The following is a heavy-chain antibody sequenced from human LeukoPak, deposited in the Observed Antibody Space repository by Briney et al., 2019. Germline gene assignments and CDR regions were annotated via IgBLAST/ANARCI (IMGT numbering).Heavy chain of an antibody. J-gene: IGHJ6*02. V-gene: IGHV4-34*01. CDR3: ARVALNLLRSYGRVPYGMDV. D-gene: IGHD4-17*01. CDR2: LNDSGST. CDR1: GGSFSGYY. Sequence: SETLSLTCAVYGGSFSGYYWSWIRQPPANGLEWIGELNDSGSTNYNPSLKSRVTISVDTSKNQFSLKLSSVTAADTAVYYCARVALNLLRSYGRVPYGMDVWGQGTTVTVSS.